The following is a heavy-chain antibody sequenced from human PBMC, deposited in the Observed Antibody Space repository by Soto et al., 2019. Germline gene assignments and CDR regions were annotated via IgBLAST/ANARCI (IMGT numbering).Heavy chain of an antibody. D-gene: IGHD3-10*01. J-gene: IGHJ6*04. CDR2: ISGSGDTR. Sequence: EEQLLESGGGLVQPGGSLRLSFAASGIILSNYAMSWVRQAPGKGLEWVSVISGSGDTRYYADSVKGRFTCSRDKSKNTLDLHMNSLGVEDTAAYYCTKGQMVRGLPYYAMDVWGEGTTVTVSA. V-gene: IGHV3-23*01. CDR3: TKGQMVRGLPYYAMDV. CDR1: GIILSNYA.